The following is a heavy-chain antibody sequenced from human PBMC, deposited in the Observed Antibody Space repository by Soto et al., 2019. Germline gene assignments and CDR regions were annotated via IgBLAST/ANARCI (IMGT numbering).Heavy chain of an antibody. V-gene: IGHV3-23*01. J-gene: IGHJ4*02. CDR3: AKDDMSLANIVLMVYAFDY. Sequence: GGSLRLSCAASGFTFSSYAMSWVRQAPGKGLEWVSAISGSGGSTYYADSVKGRFTISRDNSKNTLYLQMNSLRAEDTAVYYCAKDDMSLANIVLMVYAFDYWGQGTLVTVSS. CDR2: ISGSGGST. CDR1: GFTFSSYA. D-gene: IGHD2-8*01.